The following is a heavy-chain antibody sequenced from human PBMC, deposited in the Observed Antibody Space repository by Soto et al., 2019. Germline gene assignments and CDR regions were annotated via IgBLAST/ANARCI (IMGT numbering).Heavy chain of an antibody. CDR2: INDGGSST. CDR3: AKGGGSRFFDY. D-gene: IGHD1-26*01. Sequence: EVQVLESGGGLVLPGGSLRLSCAASGFTFSTYAMSWVRQAPGKGLDWVSSINDGGSSTYYADSVKGRFTISRDNSKDTLYLQMSSLRAEDTAVYYCAKGGGSRFFDYWGQGALVAVSS. CDR1: GFTFSTYA. J-gene: IGHJ4*02. V-gene: IGHV3-23*01.